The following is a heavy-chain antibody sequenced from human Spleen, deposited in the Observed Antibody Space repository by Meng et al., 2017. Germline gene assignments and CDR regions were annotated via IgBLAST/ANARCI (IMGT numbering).Heavy chain of an antibody. Sequence: VQLQEAGPGLVKPSAPLSPTCAVYGGSFSGYYWSWIRQPPGKGLEWIGEINHSGSTNYNPSLKSRVTISVDTSKNQFSLKLSSVTAADTAVYYCARGPKIYGGNSGALGYWGQGTLVTVSS. CDR3: ARGPKIYGGNSGALGY. J-gene: IGHJ4*02. CDR1: GGSFSGYY. CDR2: INHSGST. D-gene: IGHD4-23*01. V-gene: IGHV4-34*01.